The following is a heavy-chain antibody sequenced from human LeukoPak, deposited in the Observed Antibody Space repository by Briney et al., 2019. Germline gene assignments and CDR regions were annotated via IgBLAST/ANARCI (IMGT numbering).Heavy chain of an antibody. V-gene: IGHV4-59*01. CDR3: AREGTATIFDAFDI. Sequence: SETLSLTCTVSGGSISSYYWSWIRQPPGKGLEWIGYIYYSGSTNYNPSLKSRVTISVDTSKNQFSLKLSSVTAADTAVYYCAREGTATIFDAFDIWGQGTMVTVSS. D-gene: IGHD5-24*01. CDR2: IYYSGST. CDR1: GGSISSYY. J-gene: IGHJ3*02.